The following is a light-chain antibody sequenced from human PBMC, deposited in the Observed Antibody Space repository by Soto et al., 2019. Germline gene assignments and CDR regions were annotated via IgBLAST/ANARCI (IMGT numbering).Light chain of an antibody. Sequence: QSALTQPASVSGSPGQSITISCTGNSSDVGSYNYVSWYQQHPGKAPKLMIFDVSNRPSGVSNRFSGSKSGYTASLTISGLQAEDEADYYCSSYTSTSPYVFGTGPK. CDR2: DVS. CDR3: SSYTSTSPYV. J-gene: IGLJ1*01. CDR1: SSDVGSYNY. V-gene: IGLV2-14*01.